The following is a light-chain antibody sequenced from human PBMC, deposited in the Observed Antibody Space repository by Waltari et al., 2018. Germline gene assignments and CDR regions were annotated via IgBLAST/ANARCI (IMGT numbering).Light chain of an antibody. CDR2: SST. Sequence: QTVVTQEPSLTVSPGGTVTLTCTSSTGPVASGHYPSWFQQMPGQAPRALIFSSTIKYSWTPARFSGSLLGGKAALTLSSVQPEDEADYYCLLHFGGDQLVFGGGTRLTVL. J-gene: IGLJ3*02. CDR1: TGPVASGHY. V-gene: IGLV7-43*01. CDR3: LLHFGGDQLV.